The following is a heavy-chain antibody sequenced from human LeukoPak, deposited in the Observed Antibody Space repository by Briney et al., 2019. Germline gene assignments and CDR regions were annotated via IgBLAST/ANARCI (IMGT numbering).Heavy chain of an antibody. CDR2: LSYDGSNK. D-gene: IGHD3-22*01. V-gene: IGHV3-30-3*01. CDR3: ARDGSGYYSFDY. Sequence: PGGSLRLSCAASGFTFSSYAMHWVRQAPGKGLEWVAVLSYDGSNKYYADSVKGRFTISRDNSKNTLYLQMNSLRAEDTAVYYCARDGSGYYSFDYWGQGTLVTASS. J-gene: IGHJ4*02. CDR1: GFTFSSYA.